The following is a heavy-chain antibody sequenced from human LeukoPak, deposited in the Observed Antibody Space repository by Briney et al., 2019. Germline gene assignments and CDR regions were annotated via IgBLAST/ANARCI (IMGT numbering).Heavy chain of an antibody. CDR2: ISYDGSNK. V-gene: IGHV3-30*03. J-gene: IGHJ4*02. Sequence: GGSLRLSCAASGFTFSSYWMNWARQAPGKGLEWVAVISYDGSNKYYADSVKGRFTISRDNSKNTLYLQMNSLRAEDTAVYYCAREIGRSGLGLSQFGLSGFDYWGQGTLVTVSS. CDR1: GFTFSSYW. CDR3: AREIGRSGLGLSQFGLSGFDY. D-gene: IGHD3-22*01.